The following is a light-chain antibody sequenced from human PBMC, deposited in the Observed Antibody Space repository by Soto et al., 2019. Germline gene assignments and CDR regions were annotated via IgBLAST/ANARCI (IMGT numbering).Light chain of an antibody. Sequence: QSALTQPASVSGSPGQSITISCTGTSSNVGSYNLVSWYQQHPGEAPKLMIYEASKRPSGVSNRFSGSKSGNTASLPISGLQAEDEADYYCCSYAGSDTMIFGGGTKVTVL. CDR2: EAS. CDR1: SSNVGSYNL. CDR3: CSYAGSDTMI. J-gene: IGLJ2*01. V-gene: IGLV2-23*01.